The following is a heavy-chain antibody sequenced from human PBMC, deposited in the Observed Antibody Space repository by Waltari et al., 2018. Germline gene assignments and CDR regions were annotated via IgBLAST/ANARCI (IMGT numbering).Heavy chain of an antibody. J-gene: IGHJ5*02. CDR2: IYYSGST. CDR1: GGSIRSYY. D-gene: IGHD1-1*01. V-gene: IGHV4-59*01. Sequence: QVQLQESGPGLVKPSEPLSLTCTVFGGSIRSYYWTWIRQPPGKGLEWVGYIYYSGSTKYNPSLKSRVTISVDTSKNQFSLRLSSVTSADTAVYYCARGDWNAGLGWFDPWGQGTLVTVSS. CDR3: ARGDWNAGLGWFDP.